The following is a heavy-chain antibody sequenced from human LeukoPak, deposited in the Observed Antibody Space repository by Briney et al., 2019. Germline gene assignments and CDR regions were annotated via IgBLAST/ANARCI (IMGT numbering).Heavy chain of an antibody. V-gene: IGHV3-30*18. CDR3: AKDLAFWSLSP. CDR1: GFTVSTYY. J-gene: IGHJ5*02. CDR2: IDYDGSKK. D-gene: IGHD3-3*01. Sequence: GGSLRLSCAASGFTVSTYYMTWVRQAPGKGLEWVAGIDYDGSKKYYTDSVKGRFTISRDDSKNTLYLQMSSLRAEDTAVYYCAKDLAFWSLSPRGQGTLVTVSS.